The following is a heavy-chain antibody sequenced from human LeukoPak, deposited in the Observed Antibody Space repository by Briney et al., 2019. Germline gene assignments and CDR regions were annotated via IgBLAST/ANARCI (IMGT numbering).Heavy chain of an antibody. D-gene: IGHD4-17*01. J-gene: IGHJ4*02. CDR2: IYYSGST. CDR1: GGSTSSYY. Sequence: SETLSLTCTVSGGSTSSYYWSWIRQPPGKGLEWIGYIYYSGSTNYNPSLKSRVTISVDTSKNQFSLKLSSVTAADTAVYYCARHEYGEIFDYWGQGTLVTVSS. V-gene: IGHV4-59*08. CDR3: ARHEYGEIFDY.